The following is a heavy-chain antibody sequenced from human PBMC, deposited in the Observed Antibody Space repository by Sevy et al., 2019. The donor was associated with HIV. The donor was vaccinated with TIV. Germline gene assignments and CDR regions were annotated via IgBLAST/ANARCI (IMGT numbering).Heavy chain of an antibody. CDR1: GGSFGTYT. D-gene: IGHD3-16*01. Sequence: ASVKVSCKASGGSFGTYTISWLRRAPGQGPEWMGLIIPMFGTVNYAQKLQGRVTMAADESTSTAYMELSSLRSEDSGVYYCARDRDITFGGGDAFDIWGQGTMVTVSS. CDR3: ARDRDITFGGGDAFDI. V-gene: IGHV1-69*13. J-gene: IGHJ3*02. CDR2: IIPMFGTV.